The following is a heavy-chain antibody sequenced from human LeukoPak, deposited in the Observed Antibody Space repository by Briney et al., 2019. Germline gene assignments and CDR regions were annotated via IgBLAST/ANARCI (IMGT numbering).Heavy chain of an antibody. D-gene: IGHD3-3*01. CDR2: INPNSGGT. CDR1: GYTFTGYY. V-gene: IGHV1-2*02. Sequence: GASVKVSCKASGYTFTGYYMHWVRQAPGQGLEWMGWINPNSGGTNYAQKLQGRVTMTTDTSTSTAYMELRSLRSDDTAVYYCARDRSYYDFWSGYYPYDFDYWGQGTLVTVSS. CDR3: ARDRSYYDFWSGYYPYDFDY. J-gene: IGHJ4*02.